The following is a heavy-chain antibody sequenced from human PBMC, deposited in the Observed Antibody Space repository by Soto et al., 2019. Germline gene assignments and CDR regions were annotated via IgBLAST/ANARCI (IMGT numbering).Heavy chain of an antibody. V-gene: IGHV3-23*01. J-gene: IGHJ3*01. CDR2: ISGSGGST. CDR1: GFTFSSYA. D-gene: IGHD2-8*02. Sequence: EVQLLESGGGLVQPGGSLRLSCAASGFTFSSYAMSWVRQTPGKGLEWVSGISGSGGSTYYADSVKGRFTIARDNSKNTLYLQMNSLRAEDTAVYYCAKSRSTLRLVVVDAFDFWGQGTMVTVSS. CDR3: AKSRSTLRLVVVDAFDF.